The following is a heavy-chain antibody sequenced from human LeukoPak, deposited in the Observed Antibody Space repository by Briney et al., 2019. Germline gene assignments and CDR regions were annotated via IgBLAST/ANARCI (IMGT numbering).Heavy chain of an antibody. CDR1: GGSINSYY. CDR3: ARGGGNRHFDS. V-gene: IGHV4-4*07. Sequence: PSETLSLTCTVSGGSINSYYWGWIRQPAGKAPERIGRIHTTGSTNYNPSLKSRLTMTLDKSKKQFSLKVTSMTAADTALYYCARGGGNRHFDSWGQGILVTVSS. J-gene: IGHJ4*02. CDR2: IHTTGST. D-gene: IGHD2-15*01.